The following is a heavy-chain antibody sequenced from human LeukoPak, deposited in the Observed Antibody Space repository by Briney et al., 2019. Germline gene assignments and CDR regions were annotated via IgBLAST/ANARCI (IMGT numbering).Heavy chain of an antibody. V-gene: IGHV4-34*01. CDR3: ARGTQYYDFWSGPTSYFDY. Sequence: SETLSLTCAVYGGSFSGYYWSWIRQPPGKGLEWIGEINHSGSTNYNPSLKSRVTISVDTSKNKFSLKLSSVTAADTAVYYCARGTQYYDFWSGPTSYFDYWGQGTLVTVSS. J-gene: IGHJ4*02. CDR1: GGSFSGYY. CDR2: INHSGST. D-gene: IGHD3-3*01.